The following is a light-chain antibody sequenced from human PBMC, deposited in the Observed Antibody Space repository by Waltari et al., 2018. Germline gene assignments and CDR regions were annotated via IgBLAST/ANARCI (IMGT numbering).Light chain of an antibody. J-gene: IGLJ2*01. CDR2: QVS. CDR3: SSYTSSSTLVV. CDR1: SSDVGGYNY. V-gene: IGLV2-14*01. Sequence: QSALTQPASVSGSPGQSITISCTGTSSDVGGYNYASWYQQHPGKAPKLMIYQVSNRHSGVSNRFSGSKSGNTASLTISGLQAEDEADYYCSSYTSSSTLVVFGGGTKLTVL.